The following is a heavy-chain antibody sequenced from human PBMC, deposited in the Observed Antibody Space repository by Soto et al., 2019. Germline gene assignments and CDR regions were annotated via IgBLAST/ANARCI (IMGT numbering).Heavy chain of an antibody. Sequence: QVQLVQSGAEVKKPGASVKVSCKASGYTFTSYGISWVRQAPGQGLEWMGWISAYNGNTNYAQKLRGRVTMTTDTSTSTAYMELRSLRSDDTAVYYCARDGDSSSSVWLYYYYYMDVWGKGTTVTVSS. CDR2: ISAYNGNT. V-gene: IGHV1-18*01. J-gene: IGHJ6*03. CDR1: GYTFTSYG. D-gene: IGHD6-6*01. CDR3: ARDGDSSSSVWLYYYYYMDV.